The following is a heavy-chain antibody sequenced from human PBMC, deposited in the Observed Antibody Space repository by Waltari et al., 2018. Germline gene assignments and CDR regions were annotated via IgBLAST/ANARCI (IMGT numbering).Heavy chain of an antibody. V-gene: IGHV1-69*01. J-gene: IGHJ4*02. CDR2: NIPIFGTA. CDR1: GRTFSSYA. CDR3: ARESKD. Sequence: QVQLVQSGAEVKKPGSSVKVSCKASGRTFSSYATRWVRQVPGQGLEWMGGNIPIFGTANYAQKFQGRVTITADESTSTAYVELSSLRSEDTAMYYCARESKDWGQGTLVTVSS.